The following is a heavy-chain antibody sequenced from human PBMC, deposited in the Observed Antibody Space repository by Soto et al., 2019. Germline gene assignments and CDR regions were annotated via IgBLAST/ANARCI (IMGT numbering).Heavy chain of an antibody. J-gene: IGHJ4*02. D-gene: IGHD3-16*02. Sequence: QVQLQESGPGLVKPSQTLSLTCTVSGDSINNAAYYWSWIRQHPARGLECIGYIYYSGITYYSPSFKSRFSMSVDTSENQFSLKLTSVTAADTAVYYCARFSAELSFLNWGQGTLVTVSS. V-gene: IGHV4-31*03. CDR1: GDSINNAAYY. CDR2: IYYSGIT. CDR3: ARFSAELSFLN.